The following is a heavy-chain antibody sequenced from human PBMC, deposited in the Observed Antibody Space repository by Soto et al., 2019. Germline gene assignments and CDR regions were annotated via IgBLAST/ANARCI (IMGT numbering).Heavy chain of an antibody. J-gene: IGHJ6*02. D-gene: IGHD2-15*01. CDR1: GGSISSYY. CDR3: ARDSLGYCSGGSCFGYYGMDV. CDR2: IYYSGST. Sequence: SETLSLTCTVSGGSISSYYWSWIRQPPGKGLEWIGFIYYSGSTNYNPSLKSRVTISVDTSKDQFSLKLRSVTAADTAVYYCARDSLGYCSGGSCFGYYGMDVWGQGTTVTVSS. V-gene: IGHV4-59*01.